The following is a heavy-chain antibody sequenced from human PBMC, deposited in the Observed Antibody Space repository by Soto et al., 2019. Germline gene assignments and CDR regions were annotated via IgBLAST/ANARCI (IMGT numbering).Heavy chain of an antibody. V-gene: IGHV1-69*13. Sequence: SVKVSCKASGGTFSSYAISWVRQAPGQGLEWMGGIIPIFGTANYAQKFQGRVTITADESTSTAYMELSSLRSEDTAVYYCAILTSITGNHYFDYWGQGTLVTVS. CDR2: IIPIFGTA. D-gene: IGHD1-20*01. CDR1: GGTFSSYA. J-gene: IGHJ4*02. CDR3: AILTSITGNHYFDY.